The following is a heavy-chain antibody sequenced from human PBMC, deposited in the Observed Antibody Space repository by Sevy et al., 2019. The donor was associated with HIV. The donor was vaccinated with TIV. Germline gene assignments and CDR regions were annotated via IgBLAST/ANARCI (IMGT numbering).Heavy chain of an antibody. Sequence: GGSLRLSCAASGFTFSSYGMRWVRQAPGKGLEWVAVIWYDGSNKYYADSVKGRFTISRDNSKNTLYLQMNSLRAEDTAVYYCARDSALGSGTTRIGYYYGMDVWGQGTTVTVSS. CDR1: GFTFSSYG. CDR2: IWYDGSNK. J-gene: IGHJ6*02. V-gene: IGHV3-33*01. D-gene: IGHD2-15*01. CDR3: ARDSALGSGTTRIGYYYGMDV.